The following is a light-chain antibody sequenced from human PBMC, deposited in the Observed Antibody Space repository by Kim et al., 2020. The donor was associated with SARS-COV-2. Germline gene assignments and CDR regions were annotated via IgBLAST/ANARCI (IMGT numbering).Light chain of an antibody. V-gene: IGKV3-20*01. J-gene: IGKJ1*01. CDR3: QQYGDSAT. Sequence: EIVLTQSPGTLSLSPGDRATLSCRASQSVSTSYLAWYQVKPGQAPRLLIYGASSRATGIPDRFSGSGSGTDFTLTITRLEPEDFAVYFCQQYGDSATFGQGTKVDIK. CDR1: QSVSTSY. CDR2: GAS.